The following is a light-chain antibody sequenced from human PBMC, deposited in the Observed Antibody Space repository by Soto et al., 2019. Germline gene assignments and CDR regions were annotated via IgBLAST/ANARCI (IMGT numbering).Light chain of an antibody. CDR3: QQYDNPNLTVT. CDR2: DAS. J-gene: IGKJ4*01. V-gene: IGKV1-5*01. Sequence: DIQMTQSPSTLSASVGDRVTITCRASQSISSWLAWYQQKPGKAPKLLIFDASSLESGVPSRFSGSGSGTEFTLTTSSLQPDDFATYYCQQYDNPNLTVTFGGGTKVDIK. CDR1: QSISSW.